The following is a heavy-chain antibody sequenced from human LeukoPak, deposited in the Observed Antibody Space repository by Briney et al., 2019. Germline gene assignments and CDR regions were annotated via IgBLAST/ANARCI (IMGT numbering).Heavy chain of an antibody. V-gene: IGHV4-39*01. CDR3: ARHLGYSSSWLAFDI. Sequence: SETLSLTCTVSGGSISSSSYYWGWIRQPPGKGLEWTGSIYYSGSTYYNPSLKSRVTISVDTSKNQFSLKLSSVTAADTAVCYCARHLGYSSSWLAFDIWGQGTMVTVSS. CDR1: GGSISSSSYY. CDR2: IYYSGST. D-gene: IGHD6-13*01. J-gene: IGHJ3*02.